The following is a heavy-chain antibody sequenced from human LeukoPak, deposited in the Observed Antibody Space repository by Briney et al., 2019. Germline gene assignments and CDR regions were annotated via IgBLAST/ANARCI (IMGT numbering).Heavy chain of an antibody. Sequence: GGSLRLSCAASGFTFSRYWMHWVRQAPGKGLVWVSRINSDGSLTDYADPVKGRFTISRDDAENTLYLQMNSLKAEDTAVYYCVRLLDLDYWGQGTLVTVSS. J-gene: IGHJ4*02. D-gene: IGHD3-10*01. CDR2: INSDGSLT. CDR3: VRLLDLDY. V-gene: IGHV3-74*01. CDR1: GFTFSRYW.